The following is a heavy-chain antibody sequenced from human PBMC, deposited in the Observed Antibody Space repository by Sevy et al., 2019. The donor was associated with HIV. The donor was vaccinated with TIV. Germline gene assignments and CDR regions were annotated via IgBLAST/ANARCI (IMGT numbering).Heavy chain of an antibody. V-gene: IGHV4-31*03. D-gene: IGHD5-12*01. J-gene: IGHJ6*02. CDR1: GGSISSGGYY. Sequence: SETLCLTCTVSGGSISSGGYYWSWIRQHPGKGLEWIGYIYYSGSTYYNPSLKSRVTISVDTSKNQFSLKLSSVTAADTAVYYCARDLRYSGYGVPPTHYGMDVWGQGTTVTVSS. CDR2: IYYSGST. CDR3: ARDLRYSGYGVPPTHYGMDV.